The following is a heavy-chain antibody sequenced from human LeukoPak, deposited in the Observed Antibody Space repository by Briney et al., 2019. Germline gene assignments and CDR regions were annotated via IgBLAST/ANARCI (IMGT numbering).Heavy chain of an antibody. CDR3: ARDFFGVLYEGLDY. J-gene: IGHJ4*02. D-gene: IGHD3-16*01. CDR2: ISGSGDST. CDR1: GFTFSSYA. V-gene: IGHV3-23*01. Sequence: GGSLRLSCAASGFTFSSYAMSWVRQAPGKGLEWVSAISGSGDSTFYADSVEGRFTISRDNAKNSLYLQMNSLRAEDTAVYYCARDFFGVLYEGLDYWGQGTLVTVSS.